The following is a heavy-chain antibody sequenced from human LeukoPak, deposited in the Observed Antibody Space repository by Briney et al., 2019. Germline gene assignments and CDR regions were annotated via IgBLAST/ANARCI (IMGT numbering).Heavy chain of an antibody. CDR3: ARRSVAGSLDY. V-gene: IGHV3-7*01. D-gene: IGHD6-19*01. J-gene: IGHJ4*02. Sequence: GGSLRLSCAASGFTFSTYWMSWVRQAPGKGLEWVANTKEDGGEKYYVDSVKGRFAISRDNAENSLYLQMNSLRAEDTAVYYCARRSVAGSLDYWGQGTLVTVSS. CDR2: TKEDGGEK. CDR1: GFTFSTYW.